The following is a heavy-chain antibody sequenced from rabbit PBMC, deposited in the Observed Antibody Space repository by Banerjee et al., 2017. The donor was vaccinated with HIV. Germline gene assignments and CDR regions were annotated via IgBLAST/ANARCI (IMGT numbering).Heavy chain of an antibody. CDR3: ARRADYAGGGNFNL. J-gene: IGHJ4*01. CDR2: ISAGSSGTT. CDR1: GFDFSSTYY. Sequence: QEQLVESGGGLVTLGGSLTLTCKASGFDFSSTYYMCWVRQAPGKGLEWIGCISAGSSGTTYYASWAKGRFTISKTSSTTVTLQMTSLTAADTATYFCARRADYAGGGNFNLWGPGTLVTVS. V-gene: IGHV1S45*01. D-gene: IGHD4-2*01.